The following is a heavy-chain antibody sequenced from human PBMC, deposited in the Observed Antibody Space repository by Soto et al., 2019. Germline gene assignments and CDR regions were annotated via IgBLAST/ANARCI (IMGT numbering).Heavy chain of an antibody. CDR1: GFTFSNYE. J-gene: IGHJ6*02. Sequence: GGSLRLSCAVSGFTFSNYEMNWVRQAPGKGLEWVSYIGTSGRTIYYADSVRGRFTISRDNAKNSLYLQMNSLRAEDTAVYYCARDPAIYSGKFDYGLDVWGQGTTVTVSS. V-gene: IGHV3-48*03. CDR2: IGTSGRTI. CDR3: ARDPAIYSGKFDYGLDV. D-gene: IGHD4-4*01.